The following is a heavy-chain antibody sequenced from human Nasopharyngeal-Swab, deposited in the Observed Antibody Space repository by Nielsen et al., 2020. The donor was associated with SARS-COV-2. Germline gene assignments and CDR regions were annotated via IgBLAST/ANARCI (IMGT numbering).Heavy chain of an antibody. D-gene: IGHD3-10*01. CDR1: GFTFSSYG. J-gene: IGHJ6*02. Sequence: GGSLRLSCAASGFTFSSYGMHWVRQAPGKGLEWVAVISYDGSNKYYADSVKGRFTISRDNSKNTLYLQMNSLRAEDTAVYYCARDRQPQGWAMVRGAGQDRDYYYYGMDVWGQGTTVTVSS. V-gene: IGHV3-30*03. CDR2: ISYDGSNK. CDR3: ARDRQPQGWAMVRGAGQDRDYYYYGMDV.